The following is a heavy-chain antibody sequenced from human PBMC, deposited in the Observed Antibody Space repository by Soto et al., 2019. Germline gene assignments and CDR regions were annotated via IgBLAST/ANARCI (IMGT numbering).Heavy chain of an antibody. CDR3: AKGDYVTYAFDI. D-gene: IGHD3-16*01. Sequence: QVQLVESGGGVVQPGRSLRLSCAASGFTFSSYGMHWVRQAPGKGLEWVAVISYDGSNKYYADSVKGRFTISRDNSKNTLYLQMNSLRAEDTAVYYCAKGDYVTYAFDIWGQGTMVTVSS. CDR2: ISYDGSNK. V-gene: IGHV3-30*18. J-gene: IGHJ3*02. CDR1: GFTFSSYG.